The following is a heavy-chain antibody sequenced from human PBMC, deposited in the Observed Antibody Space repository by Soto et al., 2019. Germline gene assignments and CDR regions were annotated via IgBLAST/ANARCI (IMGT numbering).Heavy chain of an antibody. CDR3: AGSPKLLLTVGGYFDY. CDR1: GGSVSSGSYY. D-gene: IGHD3-10*01. Sequence: SETLSLTCIVSGGSVSSGSYYWSWIRQPPGKGLEWIGYIYYSGSTNYNPSLKSRVTISVDTSKNQFSLKLSSVTAADTAVYYCAGSPKLLLTVGGYFDYWGQGTLVTVSS. CDR2: IYYSGST. J-gene: IGHJ4*02. V-gene: IGHV4-61*01.